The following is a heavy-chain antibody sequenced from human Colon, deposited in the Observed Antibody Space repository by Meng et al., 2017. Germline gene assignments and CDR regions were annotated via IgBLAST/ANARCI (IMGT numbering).Heavy chain of an antibody. D-gene: IGHD3-22*01. V-gene: IGHV3-21*01. CDR1: GFTFSRNS. Sequence: GESLKISCAASGFTFSRNSMNWVRQAPGQGLEWVSSISSSSYIYYADSVKGRFTISRDNAKNSLYLQMNTLRAEDTAVYYCARDPSPVKNYYDSSGHDYWGQGTLVTVSS. CDR2: ISSSSYI. J-gene: IGHJ4*02. CDR3: ARDPSPVKNYYDSSGHDY.